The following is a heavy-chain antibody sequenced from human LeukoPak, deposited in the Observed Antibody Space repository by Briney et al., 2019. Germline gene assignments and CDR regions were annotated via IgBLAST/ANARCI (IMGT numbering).Heavy chain of an antibody. CDR1: GYTLTSYS. Sequence: ASVKVSCKASGYTLTSYSMHWVRQAPGQGLEWMGIFDPRGDSTSHAQKFQGRTTMTRDTPTGTNYMELSSLRSEDTALYYCARDNNWSVDYWGQGTLVTVSS. J-gene: IGHJ4*02. CDR2: FDPRGDST. V-gene: IGHV1-46*01. CDR3: ARDNNWSVDY. D-gene: IGHD1-1*01.